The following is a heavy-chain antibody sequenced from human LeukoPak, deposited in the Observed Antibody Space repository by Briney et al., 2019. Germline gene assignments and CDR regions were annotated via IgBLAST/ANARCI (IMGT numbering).Heavy chain of an antibody. V-gene: IGHV1-18*01. CDR1: GYPFTSSD. Sequence: ASVKVSCKASGYPFTSSDINWVRQAPGQGLEWMGWISAYNGNTNYAQKLQGRVTMTTDTSTSTAYMELRSLRSDDTAVYYCASTYYDSSGYYYDGDYWGQGTLVTVSS. D-gene: IGHD3-22*01. CDR2: ISAYNGNT. J-gene: IGHJ4*02. CDR3: ASTYYDSSGYYYDGDY.